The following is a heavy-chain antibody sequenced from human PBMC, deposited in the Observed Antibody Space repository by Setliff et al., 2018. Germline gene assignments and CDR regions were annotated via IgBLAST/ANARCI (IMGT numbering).Heavy chain of an antibody. D-gene: IGHD2-2*01. CDR1: GFTFSSYG. V-gene: IGHV3-33*06. Sequence: PGGSLRLSCAASGFTFSSYGMHWVRQAPGKGLEWVALIWHDGSNKYYADSVKGRFTISRDNSKNTLYLQMNSLRAEDTAVYYCAKMAGYCSSTSCSYYYYYMDVWGKGTTVTVSS. J-gene: IGHJ6*03. CDR3: AKMAGYCSSTSCSYYYYYMDV. CDR2: IWHDGSNK.